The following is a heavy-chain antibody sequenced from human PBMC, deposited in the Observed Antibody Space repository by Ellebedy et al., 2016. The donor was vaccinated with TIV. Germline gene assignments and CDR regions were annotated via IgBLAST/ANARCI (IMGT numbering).Heavy chain of an antibody. D-gene: IGHD3-10*01. V-gene: IGHV1-18*04. CDR3: ARDRVTMVRGVRVPDPKAENWFDP. CDR1: GYTFTSYG. J-gene: IGHJ5*02. CDR2: ISAYNGNT. Sequence: ASVKVSXKASGYTFTSYGISWVRQAPGQGLEWMGWISAYNGNTNYAQKLQGRVTMTTDTSTSTAYMELRSLRSDDTAVYYCARDRVTMVRGVRVPDPKAENWFDPWGQGTLVTVSS.